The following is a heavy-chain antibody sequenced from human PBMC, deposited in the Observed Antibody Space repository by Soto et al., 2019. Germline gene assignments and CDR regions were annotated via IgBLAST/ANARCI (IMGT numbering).Heavy chain of an antibody. CDR3: AQYYYDSSGYYYEAFDI. CDR1: GGTFSSYT. D-gene: IGHD3-22*01. CDR2: IIPILGIA. J-gene: IGHJ3*02. Sequence: ASVKVSCKASGGTFSSYTISWVRQAPGQGLEWMGRIIPILGIANYAQKFQGRVTITADKSTSTAYMELSSLRSEDTAVYYCAQYYYDSSGYYYEAFDIWGQGTMVTVSS. V-gene: IGHV1-69*02.